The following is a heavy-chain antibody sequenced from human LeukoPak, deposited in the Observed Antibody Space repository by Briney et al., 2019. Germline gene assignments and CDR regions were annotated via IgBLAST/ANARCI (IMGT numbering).Heavy chain of an antibody. V-gene: IGHV4-59*08. CDR3: VRHPSGAYCSGGSCSAGFDP. D-gene: IGHD2-15*01. J-gene: IGHJ5*02. CDR1: GVSISNHY. Sequence: PSETLSLTCTVSGVSISNHYSSWIRQPPGKGLEWIGYIYYTGNTNYNPSLKSRVTISEDTSKNQVSLELSSVTAADTAVYYCVRHPSGAYCSGGSCSAGFDPWGQGTLVTVSS. CDR2: IYYTGNT.